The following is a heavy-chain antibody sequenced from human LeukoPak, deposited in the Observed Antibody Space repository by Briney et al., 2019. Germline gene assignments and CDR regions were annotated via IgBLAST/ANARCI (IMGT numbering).Heavy chain of an antibody. J-gene: IGHJ4*02. CDR2: ISWNSGNI. V-gene: IGHV3-9*01. CDR1: EFTFDDYA. CDR3: AKDACSSTSCSNDY. Sequence: GGSLRLSCAASEFTFDDYAMHWVRQAPGKGLEWVSGISWNSGNIDYADSVKGRFTISRDNAKNSLYLQMNSLRAEDTALYYCAKDACSSTSCSNDYWGQGTLVTVSS. D-gene: IGHD2-2*01.